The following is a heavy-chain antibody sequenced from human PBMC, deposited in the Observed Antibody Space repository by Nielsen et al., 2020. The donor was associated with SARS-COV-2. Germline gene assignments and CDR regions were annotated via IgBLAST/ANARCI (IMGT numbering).Heavy chain of an antibody. J-gene: IGHJ4*02. Sequence: GGSLRLSCAASGFRFSSYAMSWVRQAPGKGLEWVSHISDNGRNSYYADSVQGRFTISRDDSKNTLYLQMNSLRVEDTAVYYCARDSWDSLRYFVHWGQGAPVTVSS. D-gene: IGHD3-22*01. CDR1: GFRFSSYA. V-gene: IGHV3-23*01. CDR3: ARDSWDSLRYFVH. CDR2: ISDNGRNS.